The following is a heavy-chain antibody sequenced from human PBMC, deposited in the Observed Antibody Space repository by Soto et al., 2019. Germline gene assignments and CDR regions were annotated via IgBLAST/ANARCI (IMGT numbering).Heavy chain of an antibody. CDR2: IYHSGST. CDR1: GGSISSGGYS. V-gene: IGHV4-30-2*01. CDR3: ARDYGDYVFAFNY. Sequence: SETLSLTCAVSGGSISSGGYSWSWIRQPPGKGLEWIGYIYHSGSTYYNPSLKSRVTISVDRSKNQFSLKLSSVTAADTAVYYCARDYGDYVFAFNYWGQGTLVTVSS. J-gene: IGHJ4*02. D-gene: IGHD4-17*01.